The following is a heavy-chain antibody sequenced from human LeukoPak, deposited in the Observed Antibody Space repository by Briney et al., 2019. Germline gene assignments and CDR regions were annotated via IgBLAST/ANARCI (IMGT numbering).Heavy chain of an antibody. CDR2: IFGSGGSA. V-gene: IGHV3-23*01. J-gene: IGHJ4*02. D-gene: IGHD2-15*01. CDR3: AKTTVGYSSGRFPGWPADY. Sequence: GGSLRLSCAASGFTFSRYAMHWVRQAPGKGLEWVSGIFGSGGSAHYADSVKGRFTISRDNSKNTVYLEMNSLGVEDTAVYYCAKTTVGYSSGRFPGWPADYWGQGTLVTVSS. CDR1: GFTFSRYA.